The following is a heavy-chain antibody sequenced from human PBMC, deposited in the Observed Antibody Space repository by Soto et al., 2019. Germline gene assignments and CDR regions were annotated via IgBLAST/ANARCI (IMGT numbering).Heavy chain of an antibody. CDR1: GFTFSDHY. Sequence: EVQLVESGGGLVQPGGSQRLSCAASGFTFSDHYMDWVRQAPGKGLAWVGRIRNKANSYTTDYAASMKGRFTISRDDSKDSLYLQMNSLKTEYTAIYYCARDSGKVAYFDYWGHGTLATVSS. CDR3: ARDSGKVAYFDY. D-gene: IGHD1-26*01. V-gene: IGHV3-72*01. J-gene: IGHJ4*01. CDR2: IRNKANSYTT.